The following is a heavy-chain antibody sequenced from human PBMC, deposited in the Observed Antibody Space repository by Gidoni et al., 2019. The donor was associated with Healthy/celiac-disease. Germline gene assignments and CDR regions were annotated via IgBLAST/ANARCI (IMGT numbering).Heavy chain of an antibody. Sequence: QVQLVESGGGVVQPGRSLRLSCAASGFPFRSYGMHWVRQAPGKGLEWVAVISYDGSNKYYADSVKGRFTISRDNSKNTLYLQMNSLRAEDAAVYYCAKDSSHYYDSSGYYLGDYWGQGTLVTVSS. CDR3: AKDSSHYYDSSGYYLGDY. V-gene: IGHV3-30*18. CDR2: ISYDGSNK. D-gene: IGHD3-22*01. CDR1: GFPFRSYG. J-gene: IGHJ4*02.